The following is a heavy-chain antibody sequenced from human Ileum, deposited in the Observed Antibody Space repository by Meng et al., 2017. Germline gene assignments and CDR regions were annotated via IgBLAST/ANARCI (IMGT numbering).Heavy chain of an antibody. CDR1: GGSVSRAGYQ. D-gene: IGHD1-26*01. J-gene: IGHJ4*02. CDR2: AST. V-gene: IGHV4-61*08. CDR3: ARDHMGSLDY. Sequence: QLHLQESGPGLVGPSETLSLICTVAGGSVSRAGYQWGWIRQPPGKGLEWIGYASTNYNPSLKSRVTISLDTSRNQFSLSLSSVTAADTAVYYCARDHMGSLDYWGQGILVTVSS.